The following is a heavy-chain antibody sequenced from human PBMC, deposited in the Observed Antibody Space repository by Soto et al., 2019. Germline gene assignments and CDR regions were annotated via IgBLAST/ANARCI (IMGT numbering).Heavy chain of an antibody. Sequence: ASVKVSCKASGGTFSSYAISWVRQAPGQGLEWMGGIIPIFGTANYAQKFQGRVTITADESTSTAYMELSSLRSEDTAVYYCAICSGGSCYSFYYYSVMAVWGQGTTVTVSS. CDR1: GGTFSSYA. V-gene: IGHV1-69*13. D-gene: IGHD2-15*01. J-gene: IGHJ6*02. CDR2: IIPIFGTA. CDR3: AICSGGSCYSFYYYSVMAV.